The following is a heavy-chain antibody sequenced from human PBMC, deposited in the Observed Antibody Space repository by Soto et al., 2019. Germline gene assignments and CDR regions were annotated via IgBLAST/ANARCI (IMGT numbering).Heavy chain of an antibody. CDR3: ISHSPEDMKRT. D-gene: IGHD2-15*01. CDR2: IRNKVHSYAT. J-gene: IGHJ4*02. V-gene: IGHV3-73*01. Sequence: GGSLRLSCAASGFTFSGSSVNWVRQASGKGLAWVGRIRNKVHSYATAYSASVRGRFTISRDDSKNTTFLQMKSLNTEDTAVYYCISHSPEDMKRTWGQGTLVTVSS. CDR1: GFTFSGSS.